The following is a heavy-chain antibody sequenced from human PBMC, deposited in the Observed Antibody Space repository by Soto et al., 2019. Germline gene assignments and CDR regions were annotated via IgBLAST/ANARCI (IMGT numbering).Heavy chain of an antibody. V-gene: IGHV1-2*02. J-gene: IGHJ4*02. D-gene: IGHD2-15*01. CDR2: INPNSGGT. CDR1: GYTFTGYY. CDR3: ARVVVVASSPFDY. Sequence: ASVKVSCKASGYTFTGYYMHWVRQAPGQGLEWMGWINPNSGGTNYAQKFQGRVTMTRDTSISTAYMELSRLRSDDTAVYYCARVVVVASSPFDYWGQGTLVTVSS.